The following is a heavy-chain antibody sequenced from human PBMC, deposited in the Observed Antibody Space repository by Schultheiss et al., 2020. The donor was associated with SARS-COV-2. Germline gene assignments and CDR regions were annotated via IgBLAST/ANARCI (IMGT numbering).Heavy chain of an antibody. CDR1: GFTFSSYG. CDR3: ASSGWYYYYYGMDV. V-gene: IGHV3-74*01. D-gene: IGHD6-19*01. CDR2: INSDGSST. Sequence: GGSLRLSCAASGFTFSSYGMHWVRQAPGKGLVWVSRINSDGSSTSYADSVKGRFTISRDNAKNTLYLQMNSLRAEDTAVYYCASSGWYYYYYGMDVWGQGTTVTVSS. J-gene: IGHJ6*02.